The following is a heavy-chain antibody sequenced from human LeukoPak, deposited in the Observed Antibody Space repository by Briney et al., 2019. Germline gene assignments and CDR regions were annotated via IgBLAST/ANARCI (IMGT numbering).Heavy chain of an antibody. V-gene: IGHV3-30*02. D-gene: IGHD2-2*01. Sequence: SGGSLRLSCAASGFKFSTYAMHWVRQTPGKGLEWVALIRSDGTHRYNADSVKGRFTISRDNSKNTLFLQMNSLTTDDTGVYYCARDRGGLLAKYQFDLWGQGTLVTVSS. CDR1: GFKFSTYA. J-gene: IGHJ4*02. CDR3: ARDRGGLLAKYQFDL. CDR2: IRSDGTHR.